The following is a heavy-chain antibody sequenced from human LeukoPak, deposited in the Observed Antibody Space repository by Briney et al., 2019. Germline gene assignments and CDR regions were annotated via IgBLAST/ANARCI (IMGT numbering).Heavy chain of an antibody. D-gene: IGHD3-3*01. CDR1: GFTLESFW. Sequence: GVSLRLSCAVSGFTLESFWMSWVRQAPGKGLEFVAKINGDGGGKYYVESVKGRFTISRNNAKKSLYLQMNSLRAEDTAVDYCARQVESYWYFDLWGRGTLVTVSS. CDR3: ARQVESYWYFDL. J-gene: IGHJ2*01. V-gene: IGHV3-7*03. CDR2: INGDGGGK.